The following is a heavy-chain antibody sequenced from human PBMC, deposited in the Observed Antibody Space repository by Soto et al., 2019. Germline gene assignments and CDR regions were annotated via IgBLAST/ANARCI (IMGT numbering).Heavy chain of an antibody. CDR2: IGRSGDRT. J-gene: IGHJ4*02. D-gene: IGHD5-18*01. V-gene: IGHV3-23*01. Sequence: PGGSLRLSCAASGLTFTNYAMSWVRQAPGKGLEWVSAIGRSGDRTFYSDSVRGRFTISRDNSKNTLFLQMNSLRDEDTAVYYCARDAGYSYGPFDYWGQGTLVTVSS. CDR1: GLTFTNYA. CDR3: ARDAGYSYGPFDY.